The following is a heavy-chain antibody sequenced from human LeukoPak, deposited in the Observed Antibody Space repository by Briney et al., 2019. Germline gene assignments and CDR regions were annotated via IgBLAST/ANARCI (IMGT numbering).Heavy chain of an antibody. V-gene: IGHV3-30*18. J-gene: IGHJ4*02. CDR2: ISYDGSNK. Sequence: GGSLRLSCAASGFTFSSYGMHWVRRAPGKGLVWVAVISYDGSNKYCAVSVKGRFTISRDNSKNTLYRQMKSLRAEDTAVYYCAKAKPKNMVRGLIMRRESRYYFDYWGQGTLVTVSS. D-gene: IGHD3-10*01. CDR1: GFTFSSYG. CDR3: AKAKPKNMVRGLIMRRESRYYFDY.